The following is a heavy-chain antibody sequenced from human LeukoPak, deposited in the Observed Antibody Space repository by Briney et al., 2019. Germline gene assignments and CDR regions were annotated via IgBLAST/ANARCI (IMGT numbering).Heavy chain of an antibody. CDR3: ARARTLYWSGYYKGGMDV. V-gene: IGHV3-30-3*01. CDR1: GFTSSSYA. D-gene: IGHD3-3*01. J-gene: IGHJ6*02. CDR2: ISYDGSNK. Sequence: GGSLRLSCAASGFTSSSYAMHWVRQAPGKGLEWVAVISYDGSNKYYADSVKGRFTISRDNSKNTLYLQMNSLRAEDTAVYYRARARTLYWSGYYKGGMDVWGQGTTVTVSS.